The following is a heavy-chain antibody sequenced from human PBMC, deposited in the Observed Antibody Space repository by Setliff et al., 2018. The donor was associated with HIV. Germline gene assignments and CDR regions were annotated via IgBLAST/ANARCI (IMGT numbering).Heavy chain of an antibody. CDR1: GYVFTTYV. Sequence: ASVKVSCMASGYVFTTYVINWVRPAPGRGLELMGWINANTGNPRYAPGFTGRFVFSLDTSATTAQLQNNGLKTDDTAVYYCARDYNYASGTYNWFDPWGQGTLVTVSS. CDR2: INANTGNP. J-gene: IGHJ5*02. CDR3: ARDYNYASGTYNWFDP. V-gene: IGHV7-4-1*02. D-gene: IGHD3-10*01.